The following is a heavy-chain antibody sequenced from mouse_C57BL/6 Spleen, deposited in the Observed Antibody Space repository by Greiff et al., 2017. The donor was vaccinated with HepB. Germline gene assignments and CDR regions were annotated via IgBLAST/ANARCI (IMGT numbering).Heavy chain of an antibody. V-gene: IGHV5-6*01. Sequence: EVKLVESGGDLVKPGGSLKLSCAASGFTFSSYGMSWVRQTPDKRLEWVATISSGGSYTYYPDSVKGRFTISRDNAKNTLYLQMSSLKSEDTAMYYCARQLTGTRGFAYWGQGTLVTVSA. CDR1: GFTFSSYG. D-gene: IGHD4-1*01. CDR2: ISSGGSYT. J-gene: IGHJ3*01. CDR3: ARQLTGTRGFAY.